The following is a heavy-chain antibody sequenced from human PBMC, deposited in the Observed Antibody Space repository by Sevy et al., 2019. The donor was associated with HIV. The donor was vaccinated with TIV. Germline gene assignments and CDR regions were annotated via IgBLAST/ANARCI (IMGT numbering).Heavy chain of an antibody. CDR1: GGSIGSNSFY. Sequence: SETLCLTCTVSGGSIGSNSFYWGWIRQPPGKELEWIGTVSYGGSTYYNPSLRSRVTISVDASKKQFSLKLSSVTAADTAVYYCARQKVRSAYYYDTSGRQGKADFDSWGQGTLVTVSS. D-gene: IGHD3-22*01. CDR2: VSYGGST. V-gene: IGHV4-39*01. J-gene: IGHJ4*02. CDR3: ARQKVRSAYYYDTSGRQGKADFDS.